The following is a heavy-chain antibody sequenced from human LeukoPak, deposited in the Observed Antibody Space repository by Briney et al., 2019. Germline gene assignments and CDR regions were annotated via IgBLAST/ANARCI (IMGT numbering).Heavy chain of an antibody. V-gene: IGHV4-31*03. J-gene: IGHJ4*02. D-gene: IGHD2-15*01. CDR3: VRDKADSPDY. Sequence: SRTLSLTSTLSGGSLSSGSYYWSCGSLHPGNGLEWIGYIYYSGSTYYNPSLKSRVTISVDTSKNQFSLKLSSVTAADTAVYYCVRDKADSPDYWGQGTLVTVSS. CDR2: IYYSGST. CDR1: GGSLSSGSYY.